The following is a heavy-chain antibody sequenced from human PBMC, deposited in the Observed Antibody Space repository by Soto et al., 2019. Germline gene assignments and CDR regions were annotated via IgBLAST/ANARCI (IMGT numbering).Heavy chain of an antibody. CDR3: ARGNFNWIY. V-gene: IGHV4-34*01. CDR1: GESFSGHY. J-gene: IGHJ4*02. CDR2: INHSGST. Sequence: QVQLQQWGAGLLKPSETLSLTCAVYGESFSGHYWSWIRQPPGKGLEWIGEINHSGSTNYNPSLKSRVTISVDTSNNQFSLKLSSVTAADTAVYYCARGNFNWIYWGQGTLVTVSS. D-gene: IGHD1-20*01.